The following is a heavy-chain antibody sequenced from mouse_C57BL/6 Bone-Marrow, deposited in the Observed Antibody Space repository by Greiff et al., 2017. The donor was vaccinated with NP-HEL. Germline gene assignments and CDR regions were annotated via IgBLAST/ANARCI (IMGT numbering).Heavy chain of an antibody. CDR2: IYPGSGST. J-gene: IGHJ3*01. V-gene: IGHV1-55*01. Sequence: QVQLQQPGAELVKPGASVKMSCKASGYTFTSYWITWVKQRPGQGLEWIGDIYPGSGSTNYNEKFKSKATLTVDTSSSTAYMQLSSLTSEDSAVYYCAREGRTAQATFAYGGQGTLVTVSA. CDR3: AREGRTAQATFAY. D-gene: IGHD3-2*02. CDR1: GYTFTSYW.